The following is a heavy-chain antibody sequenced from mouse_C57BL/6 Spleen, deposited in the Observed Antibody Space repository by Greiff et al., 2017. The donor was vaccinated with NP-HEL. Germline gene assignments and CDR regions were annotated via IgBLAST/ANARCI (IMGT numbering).Heavy chain of an antibody. V-gene: IGHV2-9-1*01. CDR1: GFSLTSYA. CDR3: ATFYYDYDCFAY. Sequence: QVQLKESGPGLVAPSQSLSITCTVSGFSLTSYAISWVRQPPGKGLEWLGVIWTGGGTNYNSALKSRLIISKDNTKSQVFLKMNSLQTDDTARYYCATFYYDYDCFAYWGQGTLVTVSA. CDR2: IWTGGGT. D-gene: IGHD2-4*01. J-gene: IGHJ3*01.